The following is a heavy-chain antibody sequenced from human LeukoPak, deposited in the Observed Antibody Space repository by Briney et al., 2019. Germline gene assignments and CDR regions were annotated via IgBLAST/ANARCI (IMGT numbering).Heavy chain of an antibody. D-gene: IGHD6-13*01. J-gene: IGHJ4*02. Sequence: EASVKVSCKASGYTFTGYYMHWVRQAPGQGLEWMGRINPNSGGTNYAQKFQGRVTMTRDTSISTAYMELSRLRSDDTAVYYCARGFRAAALYYFDYWGQGTLVTVSS. CDR2: INPNSGGT. V-gene: IGHV1-2*06. CDR3: ARGFRAAALYYFDY. CDR1: GYTFTGYY.